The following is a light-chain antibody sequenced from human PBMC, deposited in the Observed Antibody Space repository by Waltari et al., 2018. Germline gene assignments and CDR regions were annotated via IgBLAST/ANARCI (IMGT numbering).Light chain of an antibody. CDR3: QQRSNWPPT. Sequence: VLTQSPATLSFSPGVTAPPSCRASQSVISYLAWYQQKPGQAPRLLIYRASNRATGIPARFSGSGSGTDFTLTISSLEPEDSAVYYCQQRSNWPPTFGEGTKVEIK. J-gene: IGKJ1*01. CDR2: RAS. CDR1: QSVISY. V-gene: IGKV3-11*01.